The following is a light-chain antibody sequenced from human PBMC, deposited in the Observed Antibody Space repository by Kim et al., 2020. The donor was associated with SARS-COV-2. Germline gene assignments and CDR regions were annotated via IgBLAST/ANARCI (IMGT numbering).Light chain of an antibody. Sequence: GQSYAISGSGTSSAVGGYNYVSGYQQHPGKAPKLLIYDGSERPSGVSKRFSGSKSGNTASPTISGLQAEDEAGYYCNSYTTSSTYIFGTGTKVTVL. J-gene: IGLJ1*01. CDR2: DGS. CDR1: SSAVGGYNY. V-gene: IGLV2-14*04. CDR3: NSYTTSSTYI.